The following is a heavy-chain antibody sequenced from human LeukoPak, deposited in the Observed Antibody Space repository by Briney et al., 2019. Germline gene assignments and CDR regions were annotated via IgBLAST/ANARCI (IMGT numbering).Heavy chain of an antibody. V-gene: IGHV4-39*07. CDR1: GGSISSSSYY. CDR3: ARRIMGAPANFDY. D-gene: IGHD1-26*01. J-gene: IGHJ4*02. CDR2: IYYSGST. Sequence: TPSETLSLTCTVSGGSISSSSYYWGWIRQPPGKGLEWIGSIYYSGSTYYNPSLKSRVTISVDTSKNQFSLKLSSVTAADTAVYYCARRIMGAPANFDYWGQGTLVTVSS.